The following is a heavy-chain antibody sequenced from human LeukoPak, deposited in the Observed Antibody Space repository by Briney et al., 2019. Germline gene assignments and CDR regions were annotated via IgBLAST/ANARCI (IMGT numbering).Heavy chain of an antibody. J-gene: IGHJ4*02. CDR2: INHSGST. Sequence: KSSETLSLTCAVYGGSFSGYYWSWIRQPPGKGLEWIGEINHSGSTNYNPSLKSRVTISVDTSKNQFSLKLSSVTAADTAVYYCARHRRKNYSGSYQPFDYWGQGTLVTVSS. V-gene: IGHV4-34*01. CDR1: GGSFSGYY. D-gene: IGHD1-26*01. CDR3: ARHRRKNYSGSYQPFDY.